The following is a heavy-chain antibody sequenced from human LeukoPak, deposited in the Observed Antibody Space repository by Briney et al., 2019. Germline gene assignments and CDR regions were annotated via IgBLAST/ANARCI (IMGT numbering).Heavy chain of an antibody. D-gene: IGHD3-16*01. V-gene: IGHV1-46*01. Sequence: ASVKVSCKASGYTFTSYYMHWVRQAPGQGLEWMGIINPSGGSTSYAQKFQGRVTMTRDTSTSTVYMELSSLRSEDTAVYYCARDAQNVWGINDYFDYWGQGTLVTVSS. CDR2: INPSGGST. CDR3: ARDAQNVWGINDYFDY. J-gene: IGHJ4*02. CDR1: GYTFTSYY.